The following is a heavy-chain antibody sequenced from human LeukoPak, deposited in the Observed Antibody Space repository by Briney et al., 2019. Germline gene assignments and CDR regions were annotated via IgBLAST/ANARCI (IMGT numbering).Heavy chain of an antibody. V-gene: IGHV3-30*04. CDR1: GFTFSAYA. Sequence: GGSLRLSCAASGFTFSAYAMHWVRQAPGKGLEWVAAVSDDANNRYYAGSVKGRFTISRDNSEDTLYLQMNSLRAEDTAVYYCARDGDNYDLLTGTRYQYGMDVWGQGTTVTVSS. CDR3: ARDGDNYDLLTGTRYQYGMDV. D-gene: IGHD3-9*01. CDR2: VSDDANNR. J-gene: IGHJ6*02.